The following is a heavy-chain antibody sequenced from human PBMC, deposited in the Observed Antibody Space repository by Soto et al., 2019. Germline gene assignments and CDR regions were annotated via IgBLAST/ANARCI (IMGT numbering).Heavy chain of an antibody. Sequence: ASVKVSCKASGGTFSSYAISWVRQAPGQGLEWMGGIIPIFGTANYAQKFQGRVTITADESTSTAYMELSSLRSEDTAVYYCARVTEYSYGPGYFDYWGQGTLVTVSS. CDR2: IIPIFGTA. V-gene: IGHV1-69*13. J-gene: IGHJ4*02. CDR1: GGTFSSYA. D-gene: IGHD5-18*01. CDR3: ARVTEYSYGPGYFDY.